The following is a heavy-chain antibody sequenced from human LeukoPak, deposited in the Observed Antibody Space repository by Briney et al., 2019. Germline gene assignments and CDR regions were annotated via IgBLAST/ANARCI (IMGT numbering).Heavy chain of an antibody. CDR1: GYTFTGYY. J-gene: IGHJ4*02. Sequence: ASVKVSCKASGYTFTGYYMHWVRQAPGQGLEWMGRINHNSGGTNYAQKLQGRVTITRDTSISTAYMELSRLRSDDTAVYYCSTDAYYYDSSGYSTSVHYFDYWGQGTQVTASS. CDR3: STDAYYYDSSGYSTSVHYFDY. CDR2: INHNSGGT. D-gene: IGHD3-22*01. V-gene: IGHV1-2*06.